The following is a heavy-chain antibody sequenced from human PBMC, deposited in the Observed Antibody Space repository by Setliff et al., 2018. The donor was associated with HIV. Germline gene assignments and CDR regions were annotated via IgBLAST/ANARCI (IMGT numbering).Heavy chain of an antibody. J-gene: IGHJ4*02. Sequence: SETLSLTCTVSGGSINGYYWSWIRQPPGKGLEWIGCFYPTGSVNYNPSLKSRVTISVDTSKNQFSLEATSVTAADTAVYYCARHRSGYVYGPQDYWGQGTLVTVSS. D-gene: IGHD5-18*01. V-gene: IGHV4-4*09. CDR2: FYPTGSV. CDR1: GGSINGYY. CDR3: ARHRSGYVYGPQDY.